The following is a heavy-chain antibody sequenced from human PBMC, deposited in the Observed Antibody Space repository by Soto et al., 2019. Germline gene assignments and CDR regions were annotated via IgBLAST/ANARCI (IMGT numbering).Heavy chain of an antibody. J-gene: IGHJ3*02. CDR3: ASEIGYYGAGISMNI. CDR1: GGTFSSYT. V-gene: IGHV1-69*02. D-gene: IGHD3-10*01. Sequence: QVQLVQSGAEVKKPGSSVKVSCKASGGTFSSYTISWVRQAPGQGLEWMGRIIPILGIANYAQKFQGRVTITADKSTSTAYMELSSLSSEDKAVYYCASEIGYYGAGISMNIWGQGTMVTVSS. CDR2: IIPILGIA.